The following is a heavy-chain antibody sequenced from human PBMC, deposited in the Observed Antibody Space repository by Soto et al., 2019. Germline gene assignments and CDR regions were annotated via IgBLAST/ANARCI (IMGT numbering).Heavy chain of an antibody. CDR1: GGSISGGGFS. D-gene: IGHD3-10*01. CDR3: ARLQFGEGFDY. J-gene: IGHJ4*02. V-gene: IGHV4-30-2*01. Sequence: SETLSLTCAVSGGSISGGGFSWSWIRQPPGKGLEWIGYILHTGGTQYNPSLKSRVSMSVDKSKNQFSLHLTSVTAADTAVYYCARLQFGEGFDYWGQGALVTVYS. CDR2: ILHTGGT.